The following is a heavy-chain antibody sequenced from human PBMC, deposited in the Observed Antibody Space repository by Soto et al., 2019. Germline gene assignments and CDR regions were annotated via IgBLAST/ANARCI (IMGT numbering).Heavy chain of an antibody. CDR1: GFTFSSYS. J-gene: IGHJ6*02. CDR3: ARERCSSTCCYKTTADYYYYYGMDV. Sequence: GGSLRLSCAASGFTFSSYSMNWVRQAPGKGLEWVSSISSSSSYIYYAAPKKGRFTTSRDNAKNSLYLQMNSLRAEDTAVYYCARERCSSTCCYKTTADYYYYYGMDVWGQGTTVTVSS. D-gene: IGHD2-2*02. CDR2: ISSSSSYI. V-gene: IGHV3-21*01.